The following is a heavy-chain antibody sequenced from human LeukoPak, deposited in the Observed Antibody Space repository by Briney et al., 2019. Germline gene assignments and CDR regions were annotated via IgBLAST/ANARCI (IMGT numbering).Heavy chain of an antibody. CDR2: IYYSGST. CDR3: ARDPGLSGGAFDI. Sequence: SETLSLTCTVSGESISGFYWTWIRQPPGKGLEWIGYIYYSGSTNYNPSLKSRVTISVDTSKNQFSLKLSSVTAADTAVYYCARDPGLSGGAFDIWGQGTMVTVSS. V-gene: IGHV4-59*01. D-gene: IGHD3-10*02. J-gene: IGHJ3*02. CDR1: GESISGFY.